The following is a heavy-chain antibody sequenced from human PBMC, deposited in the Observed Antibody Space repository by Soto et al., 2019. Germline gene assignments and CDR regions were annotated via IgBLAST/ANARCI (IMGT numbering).Heavy chain of an antibody. J-gene: IGHJ4*02. CDR2: IYDSGSP. Sequence: QMQLQESGPGLVSPSQTLSLTCTVSGGSISSDGDYYRWSWIRQHPGKGLEWIGYIYDSGSPYYHPSLESRVTVSVDTSKNQFSLKLRSLTAADTAVYYCARVRENYFDSWGQGILVTVSS. CDR3: ARVRENYFDS. CDR1: GGSISSDGDYYR. V-gene: IGHV4-31*03.